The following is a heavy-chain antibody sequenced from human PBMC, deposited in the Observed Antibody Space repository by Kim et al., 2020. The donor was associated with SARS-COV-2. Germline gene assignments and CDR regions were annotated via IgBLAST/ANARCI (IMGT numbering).Heavy chain of an antibody. J-gene: IGHJ6*02. CDR3: ARDRPYYGSGSYHYYYYGMDV. CDR2: INPSGGST. D-gene: IGHD3-10*01. V-gene: IGHV1-46*01. CDR1: GYTFTSYY. Sequence: ASVKVSCKASGYTFTSYYMHWVRQAPGQGLEWMGIINPSGGSTSYAQKFQGRVTMTRDTSTSTVYMELSSLRSEDTAVYYCARDRPYYGSGSYHYYYYGMDVWGQGTTVTVSS.